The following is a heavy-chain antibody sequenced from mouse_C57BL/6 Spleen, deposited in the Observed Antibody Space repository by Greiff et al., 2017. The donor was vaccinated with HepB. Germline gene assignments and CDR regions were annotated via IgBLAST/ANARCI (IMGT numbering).Heavy chain of an antibody. J-gene: IGHJ2*01. V-gene: IGHV1-66*01. CDR3: ANGVGPSFDY. CDR2: IYPGSGNT. Sequence: VKLQESGPELVKPGASVKISCKASGYSFTSYYIHWVKQRPGQGLEWIGWIYPGSGNTKYDEKFKGKATLTADTSSSTAYMQLSSLTSEDSAVYYCANGVGPSFDYRGQGTTLTVSS. D-gene: IGHD4-1*01. CDR1: GYSFTSYY.